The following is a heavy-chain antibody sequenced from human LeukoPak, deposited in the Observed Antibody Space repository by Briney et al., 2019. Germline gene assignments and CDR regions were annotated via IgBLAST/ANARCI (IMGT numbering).Heavy chain of an antibody. CDR1: GGSIGDFY. D-gene: IGHD3-3*01. CDR2: IHTSGST. Sequence: SETLSLTCTVSGGSIGDFYWSWLRQPPGKGLEWIAYIHTSGSTNYNPSLKSRVTISVDTSKNQFSLKLSSVTAADTAVYYCARGRTTYDFWSGNWFDPWGQGTLVTVSS. CDR3: ARGRTTYDFWSGNWFDP. V-gene: IGHV4-4*09. J-gene: IGHJ5*02.